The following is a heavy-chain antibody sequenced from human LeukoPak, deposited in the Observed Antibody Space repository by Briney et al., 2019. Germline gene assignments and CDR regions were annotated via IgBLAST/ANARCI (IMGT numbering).Heavy chain of an antibody. CDR2: VYYRGDT. V-gene: IGHV4-59*08. J-gene: IGHJ3*02. D-gene: IGHD5-24*01. Sequence: SETLSLTCSVCGGPLTSYYWSWIRQSPGRELEWIGYVYYRGDTYYNPALKSRVTLSVDTSTKQFSLRLNSVTAADTAVYYCARYRVEGIDAFDIWGQGTMVAVSS. CDR1: GGPLTSYY. CDR3: ARYRVEGIDAFDI.